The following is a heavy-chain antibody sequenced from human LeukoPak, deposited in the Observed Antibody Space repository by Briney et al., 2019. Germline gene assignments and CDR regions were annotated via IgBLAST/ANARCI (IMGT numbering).Heavy chain of an antibody. CDR3: ARVCRIAAAGSPSYFDF. J-gene: IGHJ4*02. D-gene: IGHD6-13*01. Sequence: SETLSLTCTVSGGSISSGSYYWSRIRQPAGKGLEWIGRIYTSGSTNYNPSLKSRVTISVDTSKNQFSLKLTSVAAADTAVYYCARVCRIAAAGSPSYFDFWGQGTLVTVSS. V-gene: IGHV4-61*02. CDR2: IYTSGST. CDR1: GGSISSGSYY.